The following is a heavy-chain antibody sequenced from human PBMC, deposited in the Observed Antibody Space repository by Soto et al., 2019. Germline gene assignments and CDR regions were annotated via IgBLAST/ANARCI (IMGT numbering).Heavy chain of an antibody. V-gene: IGHV3-74*01. Sequence: EVQLVESGGGLVQPGGSLRLSCAASGSTFSIYCMHWVRQAPGKGLECVSRINGVGSSTSNADPVKGRFTISRDNAKNTLYLEMNSLRAEDTAVYYCARESMWAPDYWGQGTLVAVSS. D-gene: IGHD1-26*01. J-gene: IGHJ4*02. CDR2: INGVGSST. CDR3: ARESMWAPDY. CDR1: GSTFSIYC.